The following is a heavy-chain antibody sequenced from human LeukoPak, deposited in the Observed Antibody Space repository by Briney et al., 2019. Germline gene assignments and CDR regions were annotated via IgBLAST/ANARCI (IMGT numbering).Heavy chain of an antibody. CDR2: IYYSGST. CDR3: ARAPLDCSGGSCYYWYFDL. D-gene: IGHD2-15*01. V-gene: IGHV4-30-4*08. J-gene: IGHJ2*01. Sequence: TSETLSLTCTVSGGSISSGDYYLSWIRQPPGRGLEWIGYIYYSGSTYYNPSLKSRVTISVDTSKNQFSLKLSSVTAADTAIYYCARAPLDCSGGSCYYWYFDLWGRGTLVTVSS. CDR1: GGSISSGDYY.